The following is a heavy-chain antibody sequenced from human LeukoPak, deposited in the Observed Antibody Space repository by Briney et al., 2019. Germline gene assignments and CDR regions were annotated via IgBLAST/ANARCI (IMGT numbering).Heavy chain of an antibody. CDR1: GGSIRSYY. V-gene: IGHV4-4*07. D-gene: IGHD4-17*01. J-gene: IGHJ4*02. CDR2: IYSSGST. CDR3: ARDPAYKNDYGDYGLI. Sequence: SETLFLTCTVCGGSIRSYYWSWIRQPAGKGLEWIGRIYSSGSTNYNPSLMSRVTMSVDTSKNQFSLKLSSVTAADTAVYYCARDPAYKNDYGDYGLIWGQGTLVTVSS.